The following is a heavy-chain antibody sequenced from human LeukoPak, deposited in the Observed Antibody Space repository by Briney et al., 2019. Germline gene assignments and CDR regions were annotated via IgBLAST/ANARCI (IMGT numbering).Heavy chain of an antibody. J-gene: IGHJ5*02. CDR3: AREPLLLWFGPRYNWFDP. D-gene: IGHD3-10*01. CDR1: GGSISSYY. CDR2: IYYSGST. V-gene: IGHV4-59*12. Sequence: SETLSLTCTVSGGSISSYYWSWIRQPPGKGLEWIGYIYYSGSTNYNPSLKSRVTISVDTSKNQFSLKLSSVTAADTAVYYCAREPLLLWFGPRYNWFDPWGQGTLVTVSS.